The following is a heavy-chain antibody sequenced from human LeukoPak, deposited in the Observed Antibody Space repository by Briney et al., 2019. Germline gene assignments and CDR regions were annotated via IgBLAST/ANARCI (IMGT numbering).Heavy chain of an antibody. CDR1: GFTFNNYA. J-gene: IGHJ4*02. CDR3: AKEVSYYGSGNVIDY. CDR2: ISSTGIAA. Sequence: GGSLRLSCATSGFTFNNYAMSWVRQAPGKGLEWVSAISSTGIAAYYADSVKGRFTISRDNSKNTLYLQMNSLRAEDTAVYYCAKEVSYYGSGNVIDYWGQGTLVTVSS. V-gene: IGHV3-23*01. D-gene: IGHD3-10*01.